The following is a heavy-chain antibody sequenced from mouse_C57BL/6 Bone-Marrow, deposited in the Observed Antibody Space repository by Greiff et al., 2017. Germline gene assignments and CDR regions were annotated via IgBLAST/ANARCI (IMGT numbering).Heavy chain of an antibody. D-gene: IGHD1-1*01. J-gene: IGHJ2*01. CDR1: GYTFTDYE. CDR3: TRNYYGSSYDY. CDR2: IDPETGGT. V-gene: IGHV1-15*01. Sequence: QVQLKESGAELVRPGASVTLSCKASGYTFTDYEMHWVKQTPVHGLEWIGAIDPETGGTAYNQKFNGKAILTADKSSSTAYMELRSLTSEDSAVYYCTRNYYGSSYDYWGQGTTLTVSS.